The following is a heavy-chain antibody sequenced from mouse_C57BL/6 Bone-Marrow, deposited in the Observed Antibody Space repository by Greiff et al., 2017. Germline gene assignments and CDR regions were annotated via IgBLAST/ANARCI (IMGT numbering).Heavy chain of an antibody. CDR1: GYTFTSYW. J-gene: IGHJ4*01. CDR2: IHPNSGST. Sequence: VQLQQPGAELVKPGASVTLSCKASGYTFTSYWMHWVKQRPGQGLEWIGMIHPNSGSTNYNEKFKSKATLTVDKSSSTTYMQLSRLTSEDSAVYDCVHDGYPCAMDYWGQGTSVTVSS. V-gene: IGHV1-64*01. CDR3: VHDGYPCAMDY. D-gene: IGHD2-3*01.